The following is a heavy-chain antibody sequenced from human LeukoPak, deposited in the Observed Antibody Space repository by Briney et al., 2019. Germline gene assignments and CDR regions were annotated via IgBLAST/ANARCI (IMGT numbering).Heavy chain of an antibody. Sequence: GSSVKVSCKASGYTFSGFYIHWVRQAPGQGVEWMGWINPNSGVTNYAQKLQGRVTITRDTSIDTAYMQLSRLRSDDTAVYYCAKDRYGDYEAPFHYYMDAWGRGTTVTVSS. CDR2: INPNSGVT. CDR3: AKDRYGDYEAPFHYYMDA. D-gene: IGHD5-12*01. J-gene: IGHJ6*03. CDR1: GYTFSGFY. V-gene: IGHV1-2*02.